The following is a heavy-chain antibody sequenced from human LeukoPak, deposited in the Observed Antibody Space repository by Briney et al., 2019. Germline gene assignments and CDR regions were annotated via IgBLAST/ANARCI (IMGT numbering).Heavy chain of an antibody. Sequence: SSQTLSLTCTVSGGSISSGDYYWSWIRQPPGKGLEWIGYIYYSGSTYYNPSLKSRVTISVDTSKNQFSLKLSSVTAADTAVYYCARYCSSTSCLPNTLDYWGQGTLVTVS. CDR3: ARYCSSTSCLPNTLDY. D-gene: IGHD2-2*01. CDR1: GGSISSGDYY. J-gene: IGHJ4*02. V-gene: IGHV4-30-4*01. CDR2: IYYSGST.